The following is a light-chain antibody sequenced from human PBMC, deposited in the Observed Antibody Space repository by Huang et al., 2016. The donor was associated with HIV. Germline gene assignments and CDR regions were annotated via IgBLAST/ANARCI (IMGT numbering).Light chain of an antibody. CDR2: LGS. V-gene: IGKV2-28*01. Sequence: DVVMTQSPLSLPVTPGEPASISCRSSQSLLHSDGNNYFDWYLQKPGLSPQLLIYLGSNRAAGVPERCSGSGSGTDFTLKISRVEAEDVGVYYCMQGLRTPRTFGQGTRLEIK. CDR1: QSLLHSDGNNY. CDR3: MQGLRTPRT. J-gene: IGKJ2*01.